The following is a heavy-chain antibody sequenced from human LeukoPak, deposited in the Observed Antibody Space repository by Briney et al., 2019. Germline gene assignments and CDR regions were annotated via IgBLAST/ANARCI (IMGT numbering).Heavy chain of an antibody. CDR1: GFTFSSYA. V-gene: IGHV3-30*04. D-gene: IGHD3-22*01. J-gene: IGHJ4*02. Sequence: PGGSLRLSCAASGFTFSSYAMHWVRQAPGKGLEWVAVISYDGNNKYYADSVKGRFTISRDNSKNTLYLQMNSLRAEDTAVYYCAKSPRNYYDSSGYYPFDYWGQGTLVTVSS. CDR3: AKSPRNYYDSSGYYPFDY. CDR2: ISYDGNNK.